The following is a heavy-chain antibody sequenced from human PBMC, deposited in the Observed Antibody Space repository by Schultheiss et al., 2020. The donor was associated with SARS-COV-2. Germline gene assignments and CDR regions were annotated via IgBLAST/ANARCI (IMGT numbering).Heavy chain of an antibody. CDR2: IYYSGST. D-gene: IGHD2-15*01. J-gene: IGHJ6*02. CDR3: ARDARGYCSGGSCYSGYYYYGMDV. Sequence: SETLSLTCTVSGGSITGYYWSWIRQPPGKGLEWIGYIYYSGSTNYNPSLKSRVTISVDTSKNQFSLKLSSVTAADTAVYYCARDARGYCSGGSCYSGYYYYGMDVWGQGTTVTVSS. CDR1: GGSITGYY. V-gene: IGHV4-59*01.